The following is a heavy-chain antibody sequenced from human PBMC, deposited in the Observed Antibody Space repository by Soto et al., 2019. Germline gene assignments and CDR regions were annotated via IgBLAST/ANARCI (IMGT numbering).Heavy chain of an antibody. Sequence: QVQLQQWGAGLLKPSETLSLTCAVYGGSFSGYYWSWIRQPPGKGLEWIGEINHSGSTNYNPSLKSRVTISVDTSKNQFSLKLSSVTAADTAVYYCARMYYDYIWVTKRFDYCGQGTLVTVSS. V-gene: IGHV4-34*01. CDR1: GGSFSGYY. CDR2: INHSGST. CDR3: ARMYYDYIWVTKRFDY. J-gene: IGHJ4*02. D-gene: IGHD3-16*01.